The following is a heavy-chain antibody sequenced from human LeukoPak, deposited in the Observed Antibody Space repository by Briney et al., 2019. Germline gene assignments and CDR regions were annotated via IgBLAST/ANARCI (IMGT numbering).Heavy chain of an antibody. J-gene: IGHJ4*02. D-gene: IGHD1-1*01. Sequence: GGSLRLSCVASGFTFSDYYMSWIRQAPGKGLEWISYISSSASSRYYADSVKGRFTISRDNAKNSLYLQMNSLRAEDTAVYYCARAIGTTGTLRYWGQGTLVIVSS. V-gene: IGHV3-11*01. CDR2: ISSSASSR. CDR3: ARAIGTTGTLRY. CDR1: GFTFSDYY.